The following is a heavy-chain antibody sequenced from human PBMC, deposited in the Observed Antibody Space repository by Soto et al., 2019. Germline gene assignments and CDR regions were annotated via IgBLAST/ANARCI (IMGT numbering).Heavy chain of an antibody. CDR2: INAGNGNT. D-gene: IGHD6-13*01. J-gene: IGHJ6*02. CDR3: ASEAIAAAAVDGMDV. Sequence: QVQLVQSGAEEKKPGASVKVSCKASGYTFTSYAMHWVRQAPGQRLEWMGWINAGNGNTKYSQKFQGRVTITRDTSASTAYMGLSSLRSEDTAVYYCASEAIAAAAVDGMDVWGQGTTVTVSS. V-gene: IGHV1-3*05. CDR1: GYTFTSYA.